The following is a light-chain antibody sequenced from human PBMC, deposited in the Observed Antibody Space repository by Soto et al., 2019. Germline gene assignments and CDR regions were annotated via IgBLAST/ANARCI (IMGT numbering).Light chain of an antibody. CDR1: QSVGTN. CDR2: GVS. CDR3: QQYNNWPQT. Sequence: ESVMTQSPVTLSVSPGESVTLSCRASQSVGTNLAWYQQKPGQAPSLLIYGVSTRATGIPTRFSGSGSGRQFTLTISSLQSEDFAVYYCQQYNNWPQTFGQGTKVEIK. J-gene: IGKJ1*01. V-gene: IGKV3-15*01.